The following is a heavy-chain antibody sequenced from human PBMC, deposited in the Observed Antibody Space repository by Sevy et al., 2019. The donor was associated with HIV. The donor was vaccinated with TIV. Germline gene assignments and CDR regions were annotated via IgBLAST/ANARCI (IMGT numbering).Heavy chain of an antibody. CDR2: ISSNGSTI. D-gene: IGHD3-22*01. CDR1: GFTFSDYY. V-gene: IGHV3-11*01. J-gene: IGHJ4*02. Sequence: GGSLRLSCAASGFTFSDYYMSWIRQAPGKGLEWVSYISSNGSTIYYADSVKGRFTISRDNAKNSLYLQMNSLRAEDTAVYYCARETPFNCYDSSGSGTDYWGQGTLVTVSS. CDR3: ARETPFNCYDSSGSGTDY.